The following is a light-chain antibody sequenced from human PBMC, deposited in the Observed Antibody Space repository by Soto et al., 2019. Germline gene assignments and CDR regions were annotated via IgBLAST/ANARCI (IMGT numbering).Light chain of an antibody. Sequence: EIVMTQSPATLSVSPRERATLSCRASQSVSSNLAWYQQKRGQAPRLLIYGASTRATGIAARFSACGSGTDLNLTISSLQSEDFAVYYCQQYNNGPFPSWTFGQPTKVETK. V-gene: IGKV3-15*01. CDR1: QSVSSN. CDR2: GAS. J-gene: IGKJ1*01. CDR3: QQYNNGPFPSWT.